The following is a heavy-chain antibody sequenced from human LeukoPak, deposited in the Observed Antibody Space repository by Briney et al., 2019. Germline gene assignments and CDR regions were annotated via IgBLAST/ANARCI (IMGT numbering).Heavy chain of an antibody. V-gene: IGHV4-39*01. D-gene: IGHD1-26*01. J-gene: IGHJ5*02. CDR3: ARHAMLSGSYLYNWFDP. CDR2: IYYSGST. CDR1: GGSISSSSHY. Sequence: PSETLSLTCTVSGGSISSSSHYWGWIRQPPGKGLEWIGSIYYSGSTYYNPSLKSRVTISVDTSKNQFSLKLSSVTAADTAVYYCARHAMLSGSYLYNWFDPWGQGTLVTVSS.